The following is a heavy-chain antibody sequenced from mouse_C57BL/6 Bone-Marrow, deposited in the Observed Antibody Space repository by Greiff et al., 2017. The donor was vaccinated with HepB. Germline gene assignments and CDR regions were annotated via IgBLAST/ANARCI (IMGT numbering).Heavy chain of an antibody. CDR3: ARDRFDYYFDY. D-gene: IGHD2-14*01. V-gene: IGHV5-6*01. J-gene: IGHJ2*01. CDR2: INTGGTYT. Sequence: EVKVIESGGDLVKPGGSLKLSCVASGFTLSTSGMSWVRQTPDKRLEWVATINTGGTYTYYPDSVKGRFTISKDTANSTLFMQLRSLKYEDTAIYYCARDRFDYYFDYGGQGTTLTVAS. CDR1: GFTLSTSG.